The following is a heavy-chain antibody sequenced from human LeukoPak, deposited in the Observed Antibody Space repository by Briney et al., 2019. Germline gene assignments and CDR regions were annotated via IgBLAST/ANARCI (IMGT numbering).Heavy chain of an antibody. D-gene: IGHD1-26*01. V-gene: IGHV3-23*01. CDR2: ISGSASST. CDR1: GFTFSNYA. Sequence: AGGSLRLCCAASGFTFSNYAMSWVRQAPGKGLEWVSAISGSASSTYHADSVKGRFTISRDNAKNSLYLQMNSLRDDDMALYYCARGNSGSYSQDWFDPWGQGTLVTVSS. CDR3: ARGNSGSYSQDWFDP. J-gene: IGHJ5*02.